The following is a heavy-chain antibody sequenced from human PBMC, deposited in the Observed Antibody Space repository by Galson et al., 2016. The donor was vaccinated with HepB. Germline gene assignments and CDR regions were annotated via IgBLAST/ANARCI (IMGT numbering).Heavy chain of an antibody. CDR2: ISTYNGNT. CDR1: GYKFTNYY. CDR3: AGRTGTGSLHY. Sequence: SVKASCKASGYKFTNYYITWVRQAPGQGLEWLGWISTYNGNTKYAQKFQGRVTMTTDSSTSTAYMELRSLRSDDTAMYYCAGRTGTGSLHYWGLGTLVTVSS. J-gene: IGHJ4*02. D-gene: IGHD1-1*01. V-gene: IGHV1-18*01.